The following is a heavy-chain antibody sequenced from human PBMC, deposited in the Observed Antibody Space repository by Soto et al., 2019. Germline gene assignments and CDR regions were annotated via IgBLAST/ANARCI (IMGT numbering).Heavy chain of an antibody. V-gene: IGHV1-18*01. CDR2: ISAYNGNT. Sequence: QVQLVQSGAEVKKPGASVKVSCKASGYTFTSYGINWVRQAPGQGLEWMGWISAYNGNTNYAPKLQGRVTMTTDTSTPTAYMELRSLRSDDTAVYYCARVSTVWFGAYYYGMDVWGQGTTVTVSS. CDR3: ARVSTVWFGAYYYGMDV. CDR1: GYTFTSYG. D-gene: IGHD3-10*01. J-gene: IGHJ6*02.